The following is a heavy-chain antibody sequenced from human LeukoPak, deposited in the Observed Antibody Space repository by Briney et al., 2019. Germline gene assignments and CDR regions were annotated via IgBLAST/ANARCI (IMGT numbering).Heavy chain of an antibody. CDR3: ARDLSYCGGDCYSGRNWFDP. CDR2: IIPIFGTA. J-gene: IGHJ5*02. D-gene: IGHD2-21*02. CDR1: GGTFSSYA. V-gene: IGHV1-69*05. Sequence: SVKVSCKASGGTFSSYAISWVRQAPGQGLEWMGRIIPIFGTANYAQKFQGRVTITTDESTSTAYMELSSLRSEDTAVYYCARDLSYCGGDCYSGRNWFDPWGQGTLVTASS.